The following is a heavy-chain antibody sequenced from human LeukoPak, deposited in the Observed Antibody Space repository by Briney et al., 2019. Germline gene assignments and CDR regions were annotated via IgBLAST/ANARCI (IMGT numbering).Heavy chain of an antibody. V-gene: IGHV3-53*01. J-gene: IGHJ4*02. Sequence: GGSLRLSCAASGFTVSSNYMSWVRQAPGKGLEWVSVIYSGGSTYYADSVKGRFTISRDNSKNTLYLQMNSLRAEDTAVYYCARGGGKKRSSYHSSGYYLDYFDYWGQGTLVTVSS. CDR2: IYSGGST. CDR3: ARGGGKKRSSYHSSGYYLDYFDY. CDR1: GFTVSSNY. D-gene: IGHD3-22*01.